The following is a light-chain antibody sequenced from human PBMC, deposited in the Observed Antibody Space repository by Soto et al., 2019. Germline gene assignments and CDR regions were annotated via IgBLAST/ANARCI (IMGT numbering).Light chain of an antibody. CDR2: DVS. CDR1: SSDVGAYNY. Sequence: QSVLTQPRSVSGSPGQSVTISCTGTSSDVGAYNYVSWYQHHPGKAPKFMIFDVSKRPSGVPDRFSGSKSGNTASLTISGLQAEDEADYYCCSYAGAYTQVFGTGTKDTVL. V-gene: IGLV2-11*01. J-gene: IGLJ1*01. CDR3: CSYAGAYTQV.